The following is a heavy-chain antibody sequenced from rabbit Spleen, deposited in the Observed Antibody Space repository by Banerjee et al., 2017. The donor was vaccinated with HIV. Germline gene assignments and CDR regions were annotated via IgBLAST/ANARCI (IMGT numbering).Heavy chain of an antibody. CDR2: IYVGGGGAT. V-gene: IGHV1S40*01. CDR3: ARETGSSFSSYGMDL. Sequence: QSLEESGGDLVKPGGTLTLTCTASGFSFSSSDYMCWVRQAPGKGLEWIACIYVGGGGATYHASWAKGRFTISKTSSTTVTLQMTSLTVADTATYFCARETGSSFSSYGMDLWGPGTLVT. J-gene: IGHJ6*01. CDR1: GFSFSSSDY. D-gene: IGHD8-1*01.